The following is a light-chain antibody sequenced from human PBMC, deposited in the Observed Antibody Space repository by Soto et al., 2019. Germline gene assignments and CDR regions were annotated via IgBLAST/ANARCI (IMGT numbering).Light chain of an antibody. V-gene: IGLV2-14*01. Sequence: QSALTQPACVSGSPGQSITISCTGTSSDVGSYNYVSWYQQYPGKAPKLMIYDVSNRPSGVSYLFSGSKSGNTASLTISGLQDEEEADYFDSSYTTRSTHVVFGGGTKLTFL. CDR3: SSYTTRSTHVV. J-gene: IGLJ2*01. CDR2: DVS. CDR1: SSDVGSYNY.